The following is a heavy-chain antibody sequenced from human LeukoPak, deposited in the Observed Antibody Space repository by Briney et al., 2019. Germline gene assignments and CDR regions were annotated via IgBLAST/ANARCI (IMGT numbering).Heavy chain of an antibody. V-gene: IGHV4-39*01. D-gene: IGHD1-26*01. J-gene: IGHJ5*02. CDR2: IYYSGST. CDR3: ARHEYSGSYYGLSWFDP. Sequence: SETLSLTCTVSGGSISSSGYYWGWIRQPPGKGLEWIASIYYSGSTYYNPSLKSRVTISVDTSKNQLSLKLCSLTAADTAVYYCARHEYSGSYYGLSWFDPWGQGTLVTVSS. CDR1: GGSISSSGYY.